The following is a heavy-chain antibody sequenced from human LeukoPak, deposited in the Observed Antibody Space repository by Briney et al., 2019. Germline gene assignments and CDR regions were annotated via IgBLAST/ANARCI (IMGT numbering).Heavy chain of an antibody. V-gene: IGHV4-59*08. Sequence: SETLSLTWTVSGIFISSHYCNWIRQPPGKGLEWIGYIFYTGSTDYNPSLRSRITMSVDTSKNQFSLRLTPVTAEDTAVYCCASQNPGVGGQRLDYWGQGILVTVFS. CDR3: ASQNPGVGGQRLDY. J-gene: IGHJ4*02. D-gene: IGHD1-26*01. CDR2: IFYTGST. CDR1: GIFISSHY.